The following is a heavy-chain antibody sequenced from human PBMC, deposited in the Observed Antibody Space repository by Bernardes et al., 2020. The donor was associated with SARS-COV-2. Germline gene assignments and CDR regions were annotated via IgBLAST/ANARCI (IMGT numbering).Heavy chain of an antibody. CDR1: GFTFSSYS. CDR3: AGGDCSGGSCYGYYYGMDV. Sequence: GGSLRLSCAASGFTFSSYSMNWVRQAPGKGLEWVSSISSSSSYIYYADSVKGRFTISRDNAKNSLYLQMNSLRAEDTAVYYCAGGDCSGGSCYGYYYGMDVWGQGTTVTVSS. J-gene: IGHJ6*02. CDR2: ISSSSSYI. V-gene: IGHV3-21*01. D-gene: IGHD2-15*01.